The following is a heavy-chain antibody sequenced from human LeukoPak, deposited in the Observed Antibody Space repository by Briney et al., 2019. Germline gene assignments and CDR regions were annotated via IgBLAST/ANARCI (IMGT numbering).Heavy chain of an antibody. V-gene: IGHV4-31*03. CDR3: ARGGYSGYDPNWFDP. D-gene: IGHD5-12*01. J-gene: IGHJ5*02. CDR1: GGSISSGGSY. Sequence: PSQTLSLTCTVSGGSISSGGSYWSWIRQHPGKGLEWIGYIYYSGSTYYNPSLKSRVTISVDTSKNQFSLKLSSVTAADTAVYYCARGGYSGYDPNWFDPWGQGTLVTVSS. CDR2: IYYSGST.